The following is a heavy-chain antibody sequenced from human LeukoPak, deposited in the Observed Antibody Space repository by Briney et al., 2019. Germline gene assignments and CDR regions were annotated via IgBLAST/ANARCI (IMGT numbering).Heavy chain of an antibody. CDR3: ARVRFYSSGWYLTNGGYWYFDL. J-gene: IGHJ2*01. CDR2: INRSGST. D-gene: IGHD6-19*01. V-gene: IGHV4-34*01. Sequence: SETLSLTCAVYGGSFSGYYWSWIRQPPGKGLEWIGEINRSGSTNYNPSLKSRVTISVDTSKNQFSLKLSSVTAADTAVYYCARVRFYSSGWYLTNGGYWYFDLWGRGILVTVSS. CDR1: GGSFSGYY.